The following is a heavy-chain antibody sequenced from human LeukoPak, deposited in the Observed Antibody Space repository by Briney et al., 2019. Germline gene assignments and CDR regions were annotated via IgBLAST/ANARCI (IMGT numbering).Heavy chain of an antibody. J-gene: IGHJ4*02. V-gene: IGHV1-2*02. CDR1: GYTFTDYY. CDR2: INPNSGET. Sequence: ASVKVSCKTSGYTFTDYYIHWVRQAPGQGREWMGWINPNSGETNSAQKFQGRVTMTGDTPISTAYMELRRVTSDDTAVYYCARDRDYSNTERGFDYWGQGTLVTVSS. D-gene: IGHD4-11*01. CDR3: ARDRDYSNTERGFDY.